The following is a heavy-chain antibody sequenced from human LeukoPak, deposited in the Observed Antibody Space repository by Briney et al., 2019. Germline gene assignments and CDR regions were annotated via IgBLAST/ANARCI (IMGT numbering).Heavy chain of an antibody. V-gene: IGHV3-23*01. CDR3: AKWPEGAMDYFDY. J-gene: IGHJ4*02. D-gene: IGHD3-16*01. CDR2: ISASGAAT. Sequence: GGSLRLSCAASGFTFNSYVMTWVRLAPGKGLEWVSSISASGAATYYADSVKGRFTISRDNSKNTLYLEMSSLRVEDTAIYYCAKWPEGAMDYFDYWGQGTLVTVSS. CDR1: GFTFNSYV.